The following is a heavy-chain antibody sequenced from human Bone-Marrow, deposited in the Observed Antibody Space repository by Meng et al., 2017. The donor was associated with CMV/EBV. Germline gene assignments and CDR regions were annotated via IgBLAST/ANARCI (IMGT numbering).Heavy chain of an antibody. Sequence: LSLTCAASGFTVSSNYMSWVRQAPGKGLEWVSVIYSGGSTYYADSVKGRFTISRDNSKNTLYLQMNSLRAEDTAVYYCARESHCSSTSCYTPHYFDYWGQGTLVTVSS. CDR2: IYSGGST. J-gene: IGHJ4*02. CDR1: GFTVSSNY. V-gene: IGHV3-53*01. D-gene: IGHD2-2*02. CDR3: ARESHCSSTSCYTPHYFDY.